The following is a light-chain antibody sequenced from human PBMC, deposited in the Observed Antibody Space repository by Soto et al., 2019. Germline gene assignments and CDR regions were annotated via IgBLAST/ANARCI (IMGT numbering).Light chain of an antibody. V-gene: IGKV1-33*01. Sequence: DIQMTQSPSSLSASVGDRVTITCQASQDISNYLNWYQQKPGKAPKLLIYDASNLETGVPSRFSGSGSGTDFTFTISSLQPEDIATYYCQQYDNLRDITFGQGTRLEIK. CDR2: DAS. J-gene: IGKJ5*01. CDR3: QQYDNLRDIT. CDR1: QDISNY.